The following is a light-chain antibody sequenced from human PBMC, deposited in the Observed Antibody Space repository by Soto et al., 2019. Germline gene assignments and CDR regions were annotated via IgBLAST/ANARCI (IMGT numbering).Light chain of an antibody. V-gene: IGKV1-5*01. CDR3: QQYNSYSPRT. CDR1: QSISSW. CDR2: DAS. Sequence: DIQMTQSPSTLSASVGDRVTITCRASQSISSWLAWYQQKPGKAPKLLIYDASSLESGVPSRFSGSGSGTEFTLTISSLQPDDFAPYYCQQYNSYSPRTFGQRTKLEIK. J-gene: IGKJ1*01.